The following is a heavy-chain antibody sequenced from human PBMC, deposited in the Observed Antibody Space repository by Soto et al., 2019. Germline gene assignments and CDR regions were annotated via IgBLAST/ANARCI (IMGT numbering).Heavy chain of an antibody. J-gene: IGHJ3*02. D-gene: IGHD6-13*01. CDR1: GFTFSCYA. Sequence: GGSLRLSCAASGFTFSCYAMSWVRQAPGKGLEWVSAISGSGGSTYYADSVKGRFTISRDNSKNTLYLQMNSLRAEDTAVYYCATPGSSSWYLAFDIWGQGTMVTVS. CDR2: ISGSGGST. CDR3: ATPGSSSWYLAFDI. V-gene: IGHV3-23*01.